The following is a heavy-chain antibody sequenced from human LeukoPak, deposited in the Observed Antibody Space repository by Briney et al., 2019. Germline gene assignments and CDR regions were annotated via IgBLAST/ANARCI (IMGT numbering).Heavy chain of an antibody. CDR2: VYYSGST. V-gene: IGHV4-39*01. D-gene: IGHD3-22*01. J-gene: IGHJ4*02. CDR1: GGSMSSNTYY. CDR3: ARHGSYIDGSGYYPSFDY. Sequence: SETLSLTCTVSGGSMSSNTYYWGWIRQPPGKGLEWIGSVYYSGSTYYNPSVESRVTISVDTSKNQFSLNLKSVTAADTAVYYCARHGSYIDGSGYYPSFDYWGQGTLVTVSS.